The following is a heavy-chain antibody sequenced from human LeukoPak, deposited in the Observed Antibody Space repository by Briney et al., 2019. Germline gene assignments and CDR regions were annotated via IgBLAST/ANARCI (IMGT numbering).Heavy chain of an antibody. V-gene: IGHV3-23*01. Sequence: QTGGSLRLSCAASGFTFSSYAMSWVRQAPGKGLEWVSSLSGSGGSTYYADSVKGRFTISRDNSKNTLYLQMNSLRAEDTAVYYCAKYPYYDFWSGYSYYFDYWGQGTLVTVSS. D-gene: IGHD3-3*01. CDR1: GFTFSSYA. CDR3: AKYPYYDFWSGYSYYFDY. J-gene: IGHJ4*02. CDR2: LSGSGGST.